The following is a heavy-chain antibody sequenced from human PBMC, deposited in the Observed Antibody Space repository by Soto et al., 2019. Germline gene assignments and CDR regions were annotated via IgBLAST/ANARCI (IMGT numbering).Heavy chain of an antibody. J-gene: IGHJ3*01. CDR2: IISTGGTT. D-gene: IGHD4-17*01. CDR3: AKVYGDYYHAFPL. Sequence: GSLRLSCAASGFTFSRYAMTWVRQAPGQGLEWVSTIISTGGTTYYADSVKGLFTISRDNSKNTLYLQMNSLRAEDTAVYYCAKVYGDYYHAFPLWGQGTMVTVSS. V-gene: IGHV3-23*01. CDR1: GFTFSRYA.